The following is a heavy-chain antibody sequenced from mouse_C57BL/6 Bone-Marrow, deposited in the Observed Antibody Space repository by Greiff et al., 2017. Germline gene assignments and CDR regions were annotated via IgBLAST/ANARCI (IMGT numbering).Heavy chain of an antibody. V-gene: IGHV1-55*01. CDR2: IYPGSGST. D-gene: IGHD2-4*01. Sequence: QVQLQQPGAELVKPGASVKMSCKASGYTFTSYWLTWVKQRPGQGLEWIGDIYPGSGSTNYNEKFKSKATLTVDTSSSTAYMQLSSLTSADSAVYYCARSMITTRPHWYYDVWGTGTTVTVSS. CDR1: GYTFTSYW. J-gene: IGHJ1*03. CDR3: ARSMITTRPHWYYDV.